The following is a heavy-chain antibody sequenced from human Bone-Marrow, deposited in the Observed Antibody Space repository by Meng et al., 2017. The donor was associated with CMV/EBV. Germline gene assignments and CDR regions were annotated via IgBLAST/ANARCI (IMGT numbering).Heavy chain of an antibody. Sequence: SETLSLTCTVSGGSISSYYWSWIRQPPGKGLEWIGYIYYSGSTNYNPSLKSRVTISVDTSKNLFSLKLSSVTAADTAVYYCARDLLGFNGMDVWGQGTTVTVSS. CDR1: GGSISSYY. CDR2: IYYSGST. V-gene: IGHV4-59*01. CDR3: ARDLLGFNGMDV. J-gene: IGHJ6*02. D-gene: IGHD2/OR15-2a*01.